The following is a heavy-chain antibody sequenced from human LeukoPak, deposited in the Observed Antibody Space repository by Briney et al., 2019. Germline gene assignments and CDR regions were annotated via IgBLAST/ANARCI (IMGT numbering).Heavy chain of an antibody. J-gene: IGHJ4*02. V-gene: IGHV4-4*07. CDR1: GGSISSYY. D-gene: IGHD6-13*01. CDR3: ARYGYSSSAFDY. Sequence: PSETLSLTCTVSGGSISSYYWSWVRQPAGKGLEWIGRIYSSGSTNYNPSLKSRATMPVDTSKNQLSLNLSSVTAADTALYYCARYGYSSSAFDYWGQGTLVTVSS. CDR2: IYSSGST.